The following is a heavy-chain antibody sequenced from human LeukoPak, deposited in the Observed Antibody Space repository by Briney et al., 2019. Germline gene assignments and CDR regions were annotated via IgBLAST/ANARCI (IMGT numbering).Heavy chain of an antibody. CDR2: IIPIFGTA. Sequence: GASVKVSCKASGGTFSSYAISWVRQAPGQGLEWMGGIIPIFGTANYAQKFQGRVTITTDESTSTAYMELSCLRSEDTAVYYCLVVPAAIDGFDPWGQGTLVTVSS. V-gene: IGHV1-69*05. CDR1: GGTFSSYA. CDR3: LVVPAAIDGFDP. D-gene: IGHD2-2*01. J-gene: IGHJ5*02.